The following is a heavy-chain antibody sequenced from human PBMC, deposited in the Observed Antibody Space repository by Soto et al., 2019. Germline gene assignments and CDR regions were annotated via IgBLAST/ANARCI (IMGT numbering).Heavy chain of an antibody. Sequence: GSLRLSCASSGFTFRSFTMNWVRQAPGKGLEWVSTISSNSAYIYYTDALRGRFTISRDNAKNSLHLQMNSLRAEDTAVYYCTRDASRDSSARGWFDPWGPGTLVTVSS. CDR1: GFTFRSFT. D-gene: IGHD6-13*01. J-gene: IGHJ5*02. V-gene: IGHV3-21*01. CDR2: ISSNSAYI. CDR3: TRDASRDSSARGWFDP.